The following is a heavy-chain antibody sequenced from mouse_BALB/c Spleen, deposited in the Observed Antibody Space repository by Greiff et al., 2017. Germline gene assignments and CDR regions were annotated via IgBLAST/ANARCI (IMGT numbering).Heavy chain of an antibody. V-gene: IGHV3-2*02. CDR2: ISYSGST. Sequence: DVQLQESGPGLVKPSQSLSLTCTVTGYSITSDYAWNWIRQFPGNKLEWMGYISYSGSTSYNPSLKSRISITRDTSKNQFFLQLNSVTTEDTATYYCARSLLSTMITTGFAYWGQGTLVTVSA. CDR1: GYSITSDYA. J-gene: IGHJ3*01. CDR3: ARSLLSTMITTGFAY. D-gene: IGHD2-4*01.